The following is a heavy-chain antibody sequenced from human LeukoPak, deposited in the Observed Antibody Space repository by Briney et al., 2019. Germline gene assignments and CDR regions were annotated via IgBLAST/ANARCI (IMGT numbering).Heavy chain of an antibody. CDR3: ARYSPYYYYGMDV. D-gene: IGHD2-15*01. CDR2: IRYDGSNK. CDR1: GVTFSSYG. J-gene: IGHJ6*02. V-gene: IGHV3-30*02. Sequence: GGSLRLSCAASGVTFSSYGMHWVRQAPGKGLEWVAFIRYDGSNKYYADSVKGRFTISRDNSKNTLYLQMNSLRAEDTAVYYCARYSPYYYYGMDVWGQGTTVTVSS.